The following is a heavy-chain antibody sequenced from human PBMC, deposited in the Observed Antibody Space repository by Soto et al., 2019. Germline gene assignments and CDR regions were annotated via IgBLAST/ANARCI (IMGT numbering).Heavy chain of an antibody. CDR1: RFTISNYG. D-gene: IGHD2-2*01. Sequence: GGSLRLSCAASRFTISNYGMHWVRQAPGKGLEWVAVISYDGTITYYADSVKGRFTISRDNSKNTLYLQMNSLRTEDTAVYYCATTRVGPCSSSICFSGIFDGMDVWGQGTTVTVSS. CDR2: ISYDGTIT. J-gene: IGHJ6*02. V-gene: IGHV3-30-3*01. CDR3: ATTRVGPCSSSICFSGIFDGMDV.